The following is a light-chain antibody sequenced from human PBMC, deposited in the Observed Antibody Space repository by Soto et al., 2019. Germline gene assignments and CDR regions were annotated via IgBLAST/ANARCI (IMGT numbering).Light chain of an antibody. J-gene: IGKJ4*01. CDR3: QQYQSLT. CDR2: GAS. CDR1: QTVSTAY. V-gene: IGKV3-20*01. Sequence: IVLTQSPAIVALSPGDRATLSCRASQTVSTAYLAWYQTTPGQAPRLLIHGASSRVAGVPNRFSGSGSGTDFTLTIVKPEHEDFSVYYCQQYQSLTFGGGTKVEIK.